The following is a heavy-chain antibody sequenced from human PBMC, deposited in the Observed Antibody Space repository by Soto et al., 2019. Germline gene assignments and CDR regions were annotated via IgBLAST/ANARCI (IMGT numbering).Heavy chain of an antibody. J-gene: IGHJ4*02. Sequence: EVQLLESGGGLVQPGGSLRLSCAASGFTFSSYAMSWVRQAPGKGLEWVSAISGSGGSTYYADSVKGRFTISRDNSKNTLDLQMNSLRAEDTAVYYCAKGDHYSGSQTDIDYWGQGTLVTVSS. CDR3: AKGDHYSGSQTDIDY. V-gene: IGHV3-23*01. CDR2: ISGSGGST. D-gene: IGHD1-26*01. CDR1: GFTFSSYA.